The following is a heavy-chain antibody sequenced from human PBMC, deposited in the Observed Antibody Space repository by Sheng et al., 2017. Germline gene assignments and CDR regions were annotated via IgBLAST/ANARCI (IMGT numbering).Heavy chain of an antibody. CDR1: GFTFSGYG. CDR2: IWYDGSNK. Sequence: QVQLVESGGGVVQPGRSLRLSCAASGFTFSGYGMHWVRQAPGKGLEWVAVIWYDGSNKYYADSVKGRFTISRDNSKNTLYLQMNSLRAEDTAVYYCARGRWLHSRSYYFDSWGQGTLVTVSS. V-gene: IGHV3-33*01. J-gene: IGHJ4*02. CDR3: ARGRWLHSRSYYFDS. D-gene: IGHD5-12*01.